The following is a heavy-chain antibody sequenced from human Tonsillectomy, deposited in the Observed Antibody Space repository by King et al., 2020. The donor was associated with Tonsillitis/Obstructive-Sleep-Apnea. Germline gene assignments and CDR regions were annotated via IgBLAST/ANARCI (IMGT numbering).Heavy chain of an antibody. J-gene: IGHJ6*03. Sequence: VQLVESGGGLVKPGGSLRLSCAASGFTFSDYYMSWIRQAPGKGLEWVSYISSSSSYTNYADSVKGRFTISRDNAKNSLYLQMNSLRAEDTAVYYWAGMHVTTRGVGYYYYYMDVWGKGTTVTVSS. V-gene: IGHV3-11*05. CDR2: ISSSSSYT. CDR1: GFTFSDYY. CDR3: AGMHVTTRGVGYYYYYMDV. D-gene: IGHD4-11*01.